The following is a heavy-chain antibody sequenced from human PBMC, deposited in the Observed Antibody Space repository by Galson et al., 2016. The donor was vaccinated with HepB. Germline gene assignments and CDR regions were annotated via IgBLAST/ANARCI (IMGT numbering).Heavy chain of an antibody. J-gene: IGHJ6*02. CDR3: ARDGTLSGSYYHFYGMDV. Sequence: SVKVSCKASGYSFISYGISWVRQARGQGLEWMGWTSTYNGNTNYEQKFKGRVTLTADISTSTAQMELRSLRSDDTAMYYCARDGTLSGSYYHFYGMDVWGQGTTGTVSS. V-gene: IGHV1-18*01. D-gene: IGHD1-26*01. CDR1: GYSFISYG. CDR2: TSTYNGNT.